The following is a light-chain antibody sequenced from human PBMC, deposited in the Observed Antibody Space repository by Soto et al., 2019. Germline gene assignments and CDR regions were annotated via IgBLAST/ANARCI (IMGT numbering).Light chain of an antibody. Sequence: DIQMTQSPSTLSASVGDRVTITCRASQSISSWLAWYQQKPGKAPKLLIYKASTLESGVPSRFSGSGSGTEFTLTISSLQPDDVATYYCQQYNSSPLTFGGGTMLEIK. CDR1: QSISSW. V-gene: IGKV1-5*03. CDR2: KAS. CDR3: QQYNSSPLT. J-gene: IGKJ4*01.